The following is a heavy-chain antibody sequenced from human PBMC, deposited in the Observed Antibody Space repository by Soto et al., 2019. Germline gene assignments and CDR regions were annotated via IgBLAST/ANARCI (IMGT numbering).Heavy chain of an antibody. V-gene: IGHV3-23*01. D-gene: IGHD2-15*01. J-gene: IGHJ5*02. CDR1: GFTFSSCA. Sequence: GGSRRLSCAACGFTFSSCAMNWLQQAPGKGLDLVAVISGSGEMTHYADSVEGRFTISRDNSNNSLFLQMNSLRAEYTAVYYCATQAVVFAATPWFDPWGQGTLVTVSS. CDR2: ISGSGEMT. CDR3: ATQAVVFAATPWFDP.